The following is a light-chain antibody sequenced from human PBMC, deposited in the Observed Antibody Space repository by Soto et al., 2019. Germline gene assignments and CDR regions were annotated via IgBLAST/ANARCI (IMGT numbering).Light chain of an antibody. Sequence: EVVMTQSPATLSVSPGERATLSCRASQTVRDNLGWYQQKPGQPPRLLIYGATTRATGIPARFSGSGSGTEFTLTISSLQSEDFAVCYCQQYNNWPLTFGGGTKVDIK. V-gene: IGKV3D-15*01. CDR3: QQYNNWPLT. CDR2: GAT. CDR1: QTVRDN. J-gene: IGKJ4*01.